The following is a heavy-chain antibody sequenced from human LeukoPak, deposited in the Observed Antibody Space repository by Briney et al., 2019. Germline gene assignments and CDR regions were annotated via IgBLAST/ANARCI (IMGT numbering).Heavy chain of an antibody. CDR1: GFTFVNYA. V-gene: IGHV3-23*01. J-gene: IGHJ4*02. D-gene: IGHD6-19*01. CDR3: AKARLSTGWAYNDY. Sequence: KSGGSLRLSCAASGFTFVNYAMSWVRQAPGKGLEWVSAVVGNGGTTFYTDSVKGRFTISRDNSKNTVYLQINSLRGEDTAVYYCAKARLSTGWAYNDYWGQGALVTVSS. CDR2: VVGNGGTT.